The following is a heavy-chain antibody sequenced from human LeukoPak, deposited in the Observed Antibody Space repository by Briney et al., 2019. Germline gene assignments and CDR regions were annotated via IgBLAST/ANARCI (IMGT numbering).Heavy chain of an antibody. CDR3: AGGEEWDRGCAGY. CDR2: IHYSGST. V-gene: IGHV4-59*01. J-gene: IGHJ4*02. D-gene: IGHD1-26*01. CDR1: HGSIRGYY. Sequence: SETLSLTCTVSHGSIRGYYWSWIRQPPGKGLEWIGFIHYSGSTNYTPSLKSRVTISVDTSKNQFSLKLTSVTAAVTAVYYCAGGEEWDRGCAGYWGQGTLITVSS.